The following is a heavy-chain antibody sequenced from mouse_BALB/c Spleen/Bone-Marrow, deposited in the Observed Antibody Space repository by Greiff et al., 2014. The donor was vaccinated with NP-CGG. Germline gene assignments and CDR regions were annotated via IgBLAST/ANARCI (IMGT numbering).Heavy chain of an antibody. D-gene: IGHD2-4*01. CDR1: GFIFSDYY. CDR2: ISYGVGST. J-gene: IGHJ2*01. Sequence: DVKLVESGGGSVQPGGSLKLSCATSGFIFSDYYMYWVRQTPEKRLEWVAYISYGVGSTYYPDTVKGRFTISRDNAKNTLYLQMSRLKSEDTAMYYCARKGLRRNYFDYWGQGTTLTVSS. CDR3: ARKGLRRNYFDY. V-gene: IGHV5-12*02.